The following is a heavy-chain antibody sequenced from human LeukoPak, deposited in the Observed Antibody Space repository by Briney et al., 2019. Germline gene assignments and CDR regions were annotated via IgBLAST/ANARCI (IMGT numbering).Heavy chain of an antibody. CDR3: ASSSEGYDSSGYYKYFDY. Sequence: SETLSLTCAVSGGSISSGGYSWSWIRQPPGKGLEWIGYIYHSGSTYYNPSLKSRVTISVDRSKNQFSLKLSSVTAADTAVYYCASSSEGYDSSGYYKYFDYWGQGTLVTVSS. CDR2: IYHSGST. V-gene: IGHV4-30-2*01. J-gene: IGHJ4*02. CDR1: GGSISSGGYS. D-gene: IGHD3-22*01.